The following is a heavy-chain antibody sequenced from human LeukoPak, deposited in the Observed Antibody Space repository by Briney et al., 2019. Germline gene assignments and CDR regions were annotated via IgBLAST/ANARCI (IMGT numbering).Heavy chain of an antibody. J-gene: IGHJ3*02. CDR3: ARDLSPWESRNPDAFDI. Sequence: GGSLRLSCAASGFTFSSYSMNWVRQAPGKGLEWVSSISSSSSYIYYADSVKGRFTISRDNAKNSLYLQMNSLRAEDTAVYYCARDLSPWESRNPDAFDIWGQGTTVTVSS. CDR2: ISSSSSYI. V-gene: IGHV3-21*01. D-gene: IGHD1-14*01. CDR1: GFTFSSYS.